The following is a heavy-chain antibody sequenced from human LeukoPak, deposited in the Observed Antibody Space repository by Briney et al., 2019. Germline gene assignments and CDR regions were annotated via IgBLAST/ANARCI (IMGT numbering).Heavy chain of an antibody. Sequence: GGSLRLSCAASGFTFSGSAMHWVRQASGKGLEWVGRIRSKANSYATAYAASVKGRFTISRDDSKNTAYLQMNSLKTEDTAVYYCTRSMGSGWYLDAFDIWGQGTMVTVSS. CDR2: IRSKANSYAT. CDR3: TRSMGSGWYLDAFDI. J-gene: IGHJ3*02. V-gene: IGHV3-73*01. CDR1: GFTFSGSA. D-gene: IGHD6-19*01.